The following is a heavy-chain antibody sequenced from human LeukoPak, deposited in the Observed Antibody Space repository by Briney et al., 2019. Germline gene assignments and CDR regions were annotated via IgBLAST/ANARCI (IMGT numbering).Heavy chain of an antibody. CDR3: ARGLGDDSSGYVYYFDY. CDR2: INHSGST. CDR1: GGSFSGYY. J-gene: IGHJ4*02. V-gene: IGHV4-34*01. D-gene: IGHD3-22*01. Sequence: PSETLSLTCAVYGGSFSGYYWSWIRQPPGKGLEWIGEINHSGSTNYNPSLKSRVTISVDTSKNQFSLKLSSVTAADTAVYYCARGLGDDSSGYVYYFDYWGQGTLVTVSS.